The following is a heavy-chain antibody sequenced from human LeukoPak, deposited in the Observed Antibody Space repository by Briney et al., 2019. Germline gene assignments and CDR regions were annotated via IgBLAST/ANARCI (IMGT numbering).Heavy chain of an antibody. D-gene: IGHD3-3*01. CDR1: GFTFSSYS. Sequence: GGSLRLSCAASGFTFSSYSMNWVRQAPGKGLEWVSSISSSSSYIYYADSVKGRFTISRDNAKNSLYLQMNSLRAEDTAVYYCARLSGYFEHQFDYWGQGTLGTVSS. V-gene: IGHV3-21*01. CDR2: ISSSSSYI. J-gene: IGHJ4*02. CDR3: ARLSGYFEHQFDY.